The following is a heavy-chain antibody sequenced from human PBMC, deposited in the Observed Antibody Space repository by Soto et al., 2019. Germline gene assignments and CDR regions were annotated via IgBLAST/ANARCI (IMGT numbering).Heavy chain of an antibody. V-gene: IGHV4-59*01. CDR2: IYYSGST. D-gene: IGHD6-13*01. Sequence: PSETLSLTCTVSGGSISSYYWSWIRQPPGKGLEWIGYIYYSGSTNYNPSLKGRVTISVDTSKNQFSLKLSSVTAADTAVYYCARDRTAAALGWFDPWGQGTLVTVSS. CDR3: ARDRTAAALGWFDP. J-gene: IGHJ5*02. CDR1: GGSISSYY.